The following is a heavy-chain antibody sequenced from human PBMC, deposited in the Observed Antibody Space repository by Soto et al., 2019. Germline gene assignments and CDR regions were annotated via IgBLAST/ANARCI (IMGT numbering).Heavy chain of an antibody. D-gene: IGHD1-26*01. CDR1: GYTFTSYD. Sequence: QVQLVQSGAEVKKPGASVKVSCKASGYTFTSYDINWVRQATGQGLEWLGWMNPNSGNTAYAQKFQGRVTMTRNTSISTAYTELSSLRSEDTAVYYCATRGVHSGGYYSGMDVGGQGTTVTVSS. J-gene: IGHJ6*02. V-gene: IGHV1-8*01. CDR2: MNPNSGNT. CDR3: ATRGVHSGGYYSGMDV.